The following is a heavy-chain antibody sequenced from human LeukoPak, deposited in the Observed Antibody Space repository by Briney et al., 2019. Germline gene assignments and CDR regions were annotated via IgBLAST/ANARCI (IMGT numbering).Heavy chain of an antibody. CDR2: IYWDDDK. D-gene: IGHD5-18*01. CDR3: AHRGAAAYSYGPPFDY. CDR1: GFSLSTSGVG. V-gene: IGHV2-5*02. Sequence: SGPTLVNPTQTLTLTCTFSGFSLSTSGVGVGWIRQPPGKALEWLALIYWDDDKRYSPSPKSRLTITKDTSKNQVVLTMTNMDPVDTATYYCAHRGAAAYSYGPPFDYWGQGTLVTVSS. J-gene: IGHJ4*02.